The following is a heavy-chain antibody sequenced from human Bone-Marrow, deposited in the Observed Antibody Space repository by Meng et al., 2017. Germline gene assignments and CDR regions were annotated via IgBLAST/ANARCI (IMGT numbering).Heavy chain of an antibody. CDR2: IYYSGST. Sequence: QVQLQESGPGLVKPSQTLSLPCTVSGGSISSGDYYWTWIRQPPGKGLEWIGYIYYSGSTYYNPSLNSRLTISVDTSKNQFSLKLSSVTAADTAVYYCARHNYGDYGWFDPWGQGTLVTVSS. V-gene: IGHV4-30-4*01. J-gene: IGHJ5*02. CDR3: ARHNYGDYGWFDP. CDR1: GGSISSGDYY. D-gene: IGHD4-17*01.